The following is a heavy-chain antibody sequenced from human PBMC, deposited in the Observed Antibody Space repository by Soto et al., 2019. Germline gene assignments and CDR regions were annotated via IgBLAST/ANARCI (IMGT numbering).Heavy chain of an antibody. D-gene: IGHD3-10*01. J-gene: IGHJ4*02. CDR1: GGPFGGFY. Sequence: KTSETLSLTCAVNGGPFGGFYWTWIRQSPGKGLEWIGEIHHGGSTNYNPSLKSRVTMSLDTSKNQFSLKLTPVTAADTAVYYCARGYRISMVILTTNYFDSWGQGTPVTVSS. CDR2: IHHGGST. V-gene: IGHV4-34*01. CDR3: ARGYRISMVILTTNYFDS.